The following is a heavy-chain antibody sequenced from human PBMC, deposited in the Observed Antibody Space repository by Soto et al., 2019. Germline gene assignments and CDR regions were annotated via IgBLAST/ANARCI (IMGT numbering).Heavy chain of an antibody. D-gene: IGHD6-19*01. J-gene: IGHJ6*02. Sequence: QVQLVQSGAEVKKPGASVTVSCKTSGYTFSNYGINWVRQAPGQGLGWMGWISGYNGNTNYAQTVQGRVTMTTDPSTGTVYMELRSLKSDDTAIYYCSRFIMVGGWFDPNYYHGMDVWGQGTTVTVSS. CDR1: GYTFSNYG. V-gene: IGHV1-18*01. CDR2: ISGYNGNT. CDR3: SRFIMVGGWFDPNYYHGMDV.